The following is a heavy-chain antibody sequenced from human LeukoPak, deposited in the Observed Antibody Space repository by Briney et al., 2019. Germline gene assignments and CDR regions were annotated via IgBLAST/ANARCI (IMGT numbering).Heavy chain of an antibody. J-gene: IGHJ4*02. Sequence: ASVKVSCKASGFTFTSYDINWVRQAAGQGLEWMGWMNPNNGNTNYAQKLQGRVTMTTDTSTSTAYMELRSLRSDDTAVYYCARPSGTTQSLAYWGQGTLVTVSS. CDR1: GFTFTSYD. CDR3: ARPSGTTQSLAY. D-gene: IGHD1-1*01. V-gene: IGHV1-18*01. CDR2: MNPNNGNT.